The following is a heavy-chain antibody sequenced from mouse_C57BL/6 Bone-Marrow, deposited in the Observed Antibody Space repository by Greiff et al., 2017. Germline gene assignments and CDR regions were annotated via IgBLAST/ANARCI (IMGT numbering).Heavy chain of an antibody. V-gene: IGHV1-69*01. D-gene: IGHD2-4*01. CDR2: IDPYDSYT. CDR1: GYTFTSYW. J-gene: IGHJ1*03. CDR3: ASSYYEYDEYFDV. Sequence: QVQLQQPGAELVMPGASVKLSCKASGYTFTSYWMHWVKQRPGQGLEWIGEIDPYDSYTNYNQKFKGKSTLTVDKSSSTAYMQLSSLTSEDSAVYYCASSYYEYDEYFDVWGTGTTVTVSS.